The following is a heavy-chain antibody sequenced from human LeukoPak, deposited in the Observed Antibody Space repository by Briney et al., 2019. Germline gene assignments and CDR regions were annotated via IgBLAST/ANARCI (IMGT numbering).Heavy chain of an antibody. J-gene: IGHJ4*02. CDR1: GFTFSSCW. D-gene: IGHD2-15*01. Sequence: GGSLRLSCAASGFTFSSCWMNWVRQAPGKGLEWVSVIYSGGSTYYADSVKGRFTISRDNSKNTLYLQMNSLRAEDTAVYYCAGDCSGGSCYSGLGFRDYWGQGTLVTVSS. CDR3: AGDCSGGSCYSGLGFRDY. CDR2: IYSGGST. V-gene: IGHV3-66*01.